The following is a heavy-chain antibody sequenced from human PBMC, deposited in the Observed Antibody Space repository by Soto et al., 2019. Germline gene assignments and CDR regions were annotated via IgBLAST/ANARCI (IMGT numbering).Heavy chain of an antibody. Sequence: QVQLQESGPGLVEPSETLSLTCTVSGDSMSTYYWNWIRHSAEKGLEWIGRISATGTTTYIPSLKSRISLSVDTSKNEFSLNLKFVNAADTAVYLCERERSGAADFWGQGTMVTVS. CDR2: ISATGTT. CDR3: ERERSGAADF. V-gene: IGHV4-4*07. J-gene: IGHJ3*01. CDR1: GDSMSTYY. D-gene: IGHD7-27*01.